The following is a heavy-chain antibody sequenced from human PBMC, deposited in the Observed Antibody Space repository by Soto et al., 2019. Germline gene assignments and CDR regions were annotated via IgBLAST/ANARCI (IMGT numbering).Heavy chain of an antibody. CDR3: VRMNRDYYYYGMDV. J-gene: IGHJ6*02. V-gene: IGHV4-4*02. CDR1: GGSISSSKW. Sequence: PSETLSLTCGVSGGSISSSKWWTWVRQPPGKGLEWIGKIDQNGITNYNPSLESRVTISKDKSTNQLFLNLTSVTAADTAMYYCVRMNRDYYYYGMDVWGQGTTVTVSS. CDR2: IDQNGIT.